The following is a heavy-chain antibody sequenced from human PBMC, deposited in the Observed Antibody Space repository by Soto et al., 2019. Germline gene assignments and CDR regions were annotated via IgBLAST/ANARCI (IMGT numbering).Heavy chain of an antibody. V-gene: IGHV4-59*01. CDR1: GGSINSYY. Sequence: PSETLSLTCTVSGGSINSYYWSWVPQPPGKGLEWIGYIYSTGSTNYNPSLKSRVTMSVDTSKNHFSLKLSSVTAADTAVYYCARDKEEAGTNYYYGMDVWGQGTTVTVSS. J-gene: IGHJ6*02. D-gene: IGHD1-1*01. CDR3: ARDKEEAGTNYYYGMDV. CDR2: IYSTGST.